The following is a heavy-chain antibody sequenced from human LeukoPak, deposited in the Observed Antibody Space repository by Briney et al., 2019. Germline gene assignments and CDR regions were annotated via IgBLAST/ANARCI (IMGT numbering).Heavy chain of an antibody. D-gene: IGHD3-10*01. CDR2: INPNSGGT. CDR3: AREDTRVRGVIITANGDFDY. CDR1: GYTFTGYY. J-gene: IGHJ4*02. Sequence: ASXXVSCKASGYTFTGYYMHWVRQAPGQGLEWMGRINPNSGGTNYAQKFQGRVTITRDTDISTDYMELSRLRSDDTAVYYCAREDTRVRGVIITANGDFDYWGQGTLVTVSS. V-gene: IGHV1-2*06.